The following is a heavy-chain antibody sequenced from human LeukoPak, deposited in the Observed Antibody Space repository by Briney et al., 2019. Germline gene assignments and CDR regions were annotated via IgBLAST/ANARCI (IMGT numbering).Heavy chain of an antibody. CDR1: GFPFSSYA. V-gene: IGHV3-23*01. CDR2: ISGSGGST. CDR3: DSSGWDEFFQH. D-gene: IGHD6-19*01. J-gene: IGHJ1*01. Sequence: GGSLSLSCAASGFPFSSYAMRWLRQAPGKGLAWVSAISGSGGSTYYADSVKGRFTNSRDNSKNTLYLQMNSRIAECAALDVEDSSGWDEFFQHWGQGTLDSVPS.